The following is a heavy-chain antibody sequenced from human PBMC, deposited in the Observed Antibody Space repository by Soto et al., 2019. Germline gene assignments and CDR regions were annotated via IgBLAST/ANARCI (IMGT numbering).Heavy chain of an antibody. D-gene: IGHD3-16*02. CDR2: IFPKFGTT. CDR3: EAEMTFGKLSVA. J-gene: IGHJ6*02. Sequence: SVKVSCKASGDTDTNYVISWVRQAPGQGLEWMGGIFPKFGTTYSAQKLQDRLTITADESTSTVYMQLSSLRLDDTAVYYCEAEMTFGKLSVAWGQGTTVTVSS. V-gene: IGHV1-69*13. CDR1: GDTDTNYV.